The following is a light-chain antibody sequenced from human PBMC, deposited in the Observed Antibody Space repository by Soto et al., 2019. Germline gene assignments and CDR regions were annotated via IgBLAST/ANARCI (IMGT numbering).Light chain of an antibody. CDR3: QHYNSYSEA. CDR2: DAS. CDR1: QSLIRS. V-gene: IGKV1-5*01. J-gene: IGKJ1*01. Sequence: IQMTHSPSTLSAYWGDMVTMTFRASQSLIRSLAWYQQKAGKSPSLLIYDASNLQSGVPSRFSGSGSGTEFTLTISSPQPDDFATYYCQHYNSYSEAFGQGTKVDIK.